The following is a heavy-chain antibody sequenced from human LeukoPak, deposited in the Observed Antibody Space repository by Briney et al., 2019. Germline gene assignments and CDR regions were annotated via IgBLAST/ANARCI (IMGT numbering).Heavy chain of an antibody. CDR1: GGSISSEF. D-gene: IGHD2-2*02. CDR3: ARGLYRYGRSNFDY. CDR2: ISYSGRT. Sequence: SSETLSLTCTVSGGSISSEFWSWIRQPPGKGLEWIGYISYSGRTYYNPSLRSRVTISVDTSKNHFSLKLSSVTAADTAVYYCARGLYRYGRSNFDYWGQGTLVTVSS. V-gene: IGHV4-59*08. J-gene: IGHJ4*02.